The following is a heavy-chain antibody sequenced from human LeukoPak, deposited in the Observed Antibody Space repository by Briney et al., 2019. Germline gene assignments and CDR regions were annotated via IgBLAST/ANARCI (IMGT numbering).Heavy chain of an antibody. V-gene: IGHV4-39*01. CDR1: GGSFSSYY. Sequence: SETLSLTCAVYGGSFSSYYWGWIRQPPGKGLEWIGSIYYSGSTYYNPSLKSRVTISVDTSKNQFSLKLSSVTAADTAVYYCARHSQSLHFDYWGQGTLVTVSS. CDR2: IYYSGST. CDR3: ARHSQSLHFDY. J-gene: IGHJ4*02.